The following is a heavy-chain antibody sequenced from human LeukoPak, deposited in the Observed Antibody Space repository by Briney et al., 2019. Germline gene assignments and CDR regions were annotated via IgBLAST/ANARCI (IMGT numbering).Heavy chain of an antibody. V-gene: IGHV1-24*01. D-gene: IGHD3-3*01. CDR1: GYTLTELS. Sequence: ASVKVSCKVSGYTLTELSMHWVRQAPGKGLEWMGGFDPEDGETIYAQKFQGRVTMTEDTSTDTAYIELSSLRSEDTAVYYCATAQRTIFGVVIITYFDYWGQGTLVTVSS. CDR3: ATAQRTIFGVVIITYFDY. CDR2: FDPEDGET. J-gene: IGHJ4*02.